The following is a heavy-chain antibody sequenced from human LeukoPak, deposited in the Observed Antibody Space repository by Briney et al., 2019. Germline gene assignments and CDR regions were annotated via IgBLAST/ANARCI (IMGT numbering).Heavy chain of an antibody. D-gene: IGHD2-15*01. CDR3: ARVGGGSWHDGMDV. CDR1: GFNFRYFW. Sequence: GGSLRLSCLGSGFNFRYFWMSWVRQAPGKGLEWVANIKQDGSEKYYVDSVKGRFTISRDNAKNSLYLQMNSLRAEDTAVYYCARVGGGSWHDGMDVWGQGTTVTVSS. CDR2: IKQDGSEK. J-gene: IGHJ6*02. V-gene: IGHV3-7*01.